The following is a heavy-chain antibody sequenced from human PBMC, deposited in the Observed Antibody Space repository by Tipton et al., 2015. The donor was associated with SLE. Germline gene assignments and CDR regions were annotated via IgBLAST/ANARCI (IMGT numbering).Heavy chain of an antibody. CDR2: IYYSGST. CDR1: GGSISPYY. Sequence: TLSLTCAVSGGSISPYYWSWIRQLPGKGLEWIGYIYYSGSTYYNPSLKSRVTISVDTSKNQFSLKLSSVTAADTAVYYCAGSGEHYFDYWGQGTLVTVSS. V-gene: IGHV4-59*06. CDR3: AGSGEHYFDY. J-gene: IGHJ4*02. D-gene: IGHD3-3*01.